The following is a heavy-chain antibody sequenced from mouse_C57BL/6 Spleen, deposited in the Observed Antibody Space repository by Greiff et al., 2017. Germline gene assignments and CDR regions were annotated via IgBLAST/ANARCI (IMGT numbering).Heavy chain of an antibody. J-gene: IGHJ1*03. CDR3: ARSDYYGSCSDQYFDV. CDR2: IYPRDGST. D-gene: IGHD1-1*01. CDR1: GYTFPDHT. Sequence: QVQLQQSDAELVQPGASVKISCKVSGYTFPDHTIHWMKQRPEQGLEWIGYIYPRDGSTKYNEKFKGKATLTADKSSSTAYMQLNSLTSEDSAVYFCARSDYYGSCSDQYFDVWGTGTTDTVSS. V-gene: IGHV1-78*01.